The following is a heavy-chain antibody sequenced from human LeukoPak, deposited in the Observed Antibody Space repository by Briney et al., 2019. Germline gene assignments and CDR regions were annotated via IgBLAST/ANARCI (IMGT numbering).Heavy chain of an antibody. CDR1: GGSISSSSYY. J-gene: IGHJ3*02. CDR2: IYYSGST. Sequence: SETLSLTCTVSGGSISSSSYYWGWIRQPPGEGLEWIGSIYYSGSTYYNPSLKSRVTISVDTSKNQFSLKLSSVTAADTAVYYCARHLISPRSGYYAFDIWGQGTMVTVSS. CDR3: ARHLISPRSGYYAFDI. D-gene: IGHD3-22*01. V-gene: IGHV4-39*01.